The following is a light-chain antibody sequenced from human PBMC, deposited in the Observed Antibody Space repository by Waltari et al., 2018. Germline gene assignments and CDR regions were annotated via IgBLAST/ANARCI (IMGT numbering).Light chain of an antibody. Sequence: DIQMNQSPSTLFASVRERVTITCRSRQRISSWLAWFQQKPGKAPKILISKASNLETGGLPRFGGSGSGTKFTLTISSLQPDDFATYYCQQYDKNPVTFGQGTKVEIK. J-gene: IGKJ1*01. CDR3: QQYDKNPVT. V-gene: IGKV1-5*03. CDR2: KAS. CDR1: QRISSW.